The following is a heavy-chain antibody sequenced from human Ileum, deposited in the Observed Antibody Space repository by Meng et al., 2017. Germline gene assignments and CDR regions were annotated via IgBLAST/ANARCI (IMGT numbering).Heavy chain of an antibody. CDR3: ATLSYSSLGY. D-gene: IGHD1-26*01. CDR1: GITFSDYY. Sequence: QVQLVESEGGLVKPGGALRTSCAASGITFSDYYMSWIRQAPGKGLEWVSYISNSGSNIYYVDSVKGRFTISRDNAKNSLYLQMNSLRAEDTAVYYCATLSYSSLGYWGQGTLVTVSS. J-gene: IGHJ4*02. CDR2: ISNSGSNI. V-gene: IGHV3-11*01.